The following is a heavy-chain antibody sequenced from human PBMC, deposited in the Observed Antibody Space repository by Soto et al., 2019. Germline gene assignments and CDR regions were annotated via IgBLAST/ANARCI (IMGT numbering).Heavy chain of an antibody. D-gene: IGHD2-8*01. J-gene: IGHJ5*02. Sequence: ASVKVSCKASGGTFSSYAISWVRQAPGQGLEWMGGIIPIFGTANYAQKFQGRVTITADESTSTAYMELSSLRSEDTAVYYCARLGYCTNGVCFPAWGQGALVTVSS. CDR3: ARLGYCTNGVCFPA. CDR1: GGTFSSYA. CDR2: IIPIFGTA. V-gene: IGHV1-69*13.